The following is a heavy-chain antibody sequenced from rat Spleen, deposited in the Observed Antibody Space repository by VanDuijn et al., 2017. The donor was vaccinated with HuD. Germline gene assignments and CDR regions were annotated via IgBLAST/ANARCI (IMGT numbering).Heavy chain of an antibody. V-gene: IGHV5-20*01. CDR3: AKVTYYGYYYFDY. CDR2: ISYDGSSA. D-gene: IGHD1-9*01. CDR1: GYTFRDYG. J-gene: IGHJ2*01. Sequence: EVQLVESGGGLLQRGRSMRLSCAASGYTFRDYGMFWGLQAPTKGLGWGAYISYDGSSAYYRDTVKSRFTISRDNAKSTLYLQMESMRSEDTATYYCAKVTYYGYYYFDYWGQGGMVTVSS.